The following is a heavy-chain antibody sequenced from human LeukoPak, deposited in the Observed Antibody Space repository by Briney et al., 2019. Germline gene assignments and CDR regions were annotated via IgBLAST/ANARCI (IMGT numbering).Heavy chain of an antibody. CDR3: AREPSGSGGYDY. D-gene: IGHD3-10*01. CDR1: GFTFSGYY. V-gene: IGHV1-2*02. J-gene: IGHJ4*02. CDR2: ISPNSGGT. Sequence: ASVRVSCKASGFTFSGYYMHWVRQAPGQGLEWMAWISPNSGGTNYVQKFQGRVTVTRDTSISTEYMEISGLTSDDTALYYCAREPSGSGGYDYWGQGPLVPVSS.